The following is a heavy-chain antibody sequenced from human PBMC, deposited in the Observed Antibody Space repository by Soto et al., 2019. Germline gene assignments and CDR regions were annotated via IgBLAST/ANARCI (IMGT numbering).Heavy chain of an antibody. CDR2: IIPIFGTA. D-gene: IGHD4-4*01. J-gene: IGHJ4*02. Sequence: QVQLVQSGAAVKKPGSSVKVSCKASGGTFSSYAISWVRQAPGQGLEWLGGIIPIFGTANYAQKFQGRVTITADESTSTVYMALSSLRPEDTAVYYCAVGQGTAEYSNYGVYYWGQGTLVPLS. V-gene: IGHV1-69*01. CDR1: GGTFSSYA. CDR3: AVGQGTAEYSNYGVYY.